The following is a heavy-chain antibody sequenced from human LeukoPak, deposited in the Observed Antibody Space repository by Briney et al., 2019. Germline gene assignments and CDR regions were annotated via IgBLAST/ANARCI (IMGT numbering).Heavy chain of an antibody. J-gene: IGHJ4*02. CDR2: VYNSGST. CDR1: GDSISSYY. Sequence: PSETLSLTCTVSGDSISSYYWNWVRQPPGKGLEWIGYVYNSGSTTYNPSLKSRVTISVDTSKNQFSLKLSSVTAADTAVYYCARHDPKWQYCDYWGQGTLVTVSS. D-gene: IGHD5-12*01. V-gene: IGHV4-59*08. CDR3: ARHDPKWQYCDY.